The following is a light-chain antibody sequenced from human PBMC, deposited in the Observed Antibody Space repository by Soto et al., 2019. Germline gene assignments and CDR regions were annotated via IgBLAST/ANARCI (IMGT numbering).Light chain of an antibody. V-gene: IGLV1-44*01. CDR2: SNY. CDR1: SSNIGTNT. CDR3: AAWDDSLNAGV. Sequence: QSVLTQPPSASATPGQRVTISCSGSSSNIGTNTVNWYQQLSGAAPKLLIYSNYQRPSGVPDRFSGSKSGTSASLAISGLQSEDEADYYCAAWDDSLNAGVFGGGTKVTVL. J-gene: IGLJ3*02.